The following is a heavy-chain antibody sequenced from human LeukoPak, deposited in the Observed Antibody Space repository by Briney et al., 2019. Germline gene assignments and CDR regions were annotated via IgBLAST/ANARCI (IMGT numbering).Heavy chain of an antibody. Sequence: GSLRLSCAASGFTFSSYAMHWVRQAPGKGLEYVSAISSNGGSTYYANSVKGRFTISRDNAKNSLYLQMNSLRAEDTAVYYCARAGSLYYYYMDVWGKGTTVTVSS. CDR3: ARAGSLYYYYMDV. CDR1: GFTFSSYA. J-gene: IGHJ6*03. V-gene: IGHV3-64*01. CDR2: ISSNGGST. D-gene: IGHD1-14*01.